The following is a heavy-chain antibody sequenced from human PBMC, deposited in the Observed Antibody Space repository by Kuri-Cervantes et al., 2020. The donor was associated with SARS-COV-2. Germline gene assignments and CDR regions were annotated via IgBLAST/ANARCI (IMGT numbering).Heavy chain of an antibody. CDR3: GRHRGYCSGGGCYSTGFSFDY. D-gene: IGHD2-15*01. CDR2: ISSGSDYI. Sequence: GESLKISCAASVFTFSSYDMTWVRQAPGMGLEWVSSISSGSDYIYYADSVKGRFTVSRDNAENSLYLQMNSLGVGDTAVYYCGRHRGYCSGGGCYSTGFSFDYWGQGALVTVSS. J-gene: IGHJ4*02. V-gene: IGHV3-21*01. CDR1: VFTFSSYD.